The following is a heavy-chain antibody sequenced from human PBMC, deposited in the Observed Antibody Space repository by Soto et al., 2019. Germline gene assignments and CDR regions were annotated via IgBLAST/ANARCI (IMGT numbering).Heavy chain of an antibody. CDR3: ARDRDDILTGYYYYYGMDV. J-gene: IGHJ6*02. V-gene: IGHV3-33*01. CDR1: GFTFSSYG. Sequence: QEQLVESGGGVVQPGRSLRLSCAASGFTFSSYGMNWVRQAPGKGLEWVAVIWYDGSNKYYADSAKGRFTISRDNSKNTLYLQMNSLRADDTSVYYCARDRDDILTGYYYYYGMDVWGQGTTVTVSS. D-gene: IGHD3-9*01. CDR2: IWYDGSNK.